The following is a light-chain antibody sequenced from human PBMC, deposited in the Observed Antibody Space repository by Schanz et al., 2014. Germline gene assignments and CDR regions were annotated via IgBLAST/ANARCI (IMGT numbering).Light chain of an antibody. CDR2: DVS. CDR1: SSDVGGYNF. V-gene: IGLV2-14*01. J-gene: IGLJ2*01. Sequence: QSGLAQPAAVSGSPGQSITISCTGTSSDVGGYNFVSWYQQHPGKAPKLMIYDVSNRPSGVSNRFSGSKSGNTASLTISGLQAEDEADYYCSSYRRNSTTTHVVFGGGTKLTVL. CDR3: SSYRRNSTTTHVV.